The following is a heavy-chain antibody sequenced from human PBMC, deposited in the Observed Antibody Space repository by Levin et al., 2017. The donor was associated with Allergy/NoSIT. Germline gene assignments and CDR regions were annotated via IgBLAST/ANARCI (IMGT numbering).Heavy chain of an antibody. V-gene: IGHV3-11*01. CDR2: IGTDASVV. CDR1: GFTLSDYY. Sequence: RPGGSLRLSCAVSGFTLSDYYMSWIRQAPGKGLEWVSYIGTDASVVNYADSVKGRFTLSRDNAQNLVYLEMNSLRAEDTAVYFCARPRPTSRKWGVDVWGQGTTVTVSS. CDR3: ARPRPTSRKWGVDV. D-gene: IGHD1-26*01. J-gene: IGHJ6*02.